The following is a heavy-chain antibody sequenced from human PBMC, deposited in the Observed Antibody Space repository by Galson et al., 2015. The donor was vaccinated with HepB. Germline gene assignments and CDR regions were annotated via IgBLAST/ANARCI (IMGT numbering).Heavy chain of an antibody. D-gene: IGHD3-16*01. V-gene: IGHV3-66*01. CDR1: GITVRGNY. J-gene: IGHJ4*02. CDR2: IYSGGNT. CDR3: ARLNSQGGYFDY. Sequence: SLRLSCAVSGITVRGNYMTWVRQAPGKGLEWVSLIYSGGNTYYADSVKGRFTISRDYSKNTLFLQMNSLRAGDTAVYYCARLNSQGGYFDYWGQGTLVTVSS.